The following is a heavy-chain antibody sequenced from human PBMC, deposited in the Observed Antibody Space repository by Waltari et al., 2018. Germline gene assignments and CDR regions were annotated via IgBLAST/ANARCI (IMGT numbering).Heavy chain of an antibody. J-gene: IGHJ6*02. CDR3: ARIYRSSSYYGMDV. CDR2: IYWDDDA. V-gene: IGHV2-5*05. D-gene: IGHD6-6*01. Sequence: QITLKESGPTLVKPTQTLTLTCSFSGFSLRSRKMGVGWVRQPPGKALEWLAIIYWDDDARYAPSLTSRLTITKDTSKNQVVLSMTNMDPVDTATYHCARIYRSSSYYGMDVWGQGTTVTVSS. CDR1: GFSLRSRKMG.